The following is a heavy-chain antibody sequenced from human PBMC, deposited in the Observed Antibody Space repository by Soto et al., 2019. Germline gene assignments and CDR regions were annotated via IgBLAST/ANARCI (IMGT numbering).Heavy chain of an antibody. CDR1: GFALSNAGLG. Sequence: QVTVKESGPVLVKPTETLTLTCTVSGFALSNAGLGVSWIRQPPGKALEWLAHIFSNDEKSYSTSLKRRLTISKDTSKSQLVLTMTNMDPVDTAKYYCASTYSTSWYWFDPWGQGTMVTVSS. D-gene: IGHD6-13*01. J-gene: IGHJ5*02. CDR2: IFSNDEK. V-gene: IGHV2-26*04. CDR3: ASTYSTSWYWFDP.